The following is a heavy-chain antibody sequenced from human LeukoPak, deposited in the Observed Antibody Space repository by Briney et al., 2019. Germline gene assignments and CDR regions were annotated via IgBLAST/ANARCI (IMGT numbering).Heavy chain of an antibody. CDR2: ISGSGTST. V-gene: IGHV3-23*01. CDR3: ARVNYDILTGYRFDP. Sequence: GGSLRLSCAASGFTFSTYAMSWVRQAPGKGLEWVSAISGSGTSTYYADSVKGRFTISRDYSKNTLYLQMNSLRAEDTAVYYCARVNYDILTGYRFDPWGQGTLVTVSS. D-gene: IGHD3-9*01. CDR1: GFTFSTYA. J-gene: IGHJ5*02.